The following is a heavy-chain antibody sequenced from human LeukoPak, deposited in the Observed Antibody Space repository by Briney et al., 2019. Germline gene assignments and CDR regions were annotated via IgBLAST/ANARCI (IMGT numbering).Heavy chain of an antibody. CDR2: IKSDGST. Sequence: GGSLRLSCAASGFTFSSYWMHWVRQAPGKGLVWDSRIKSDGSTGYADSVKGRFTISRDNAKNTVYLQMNGLRAEDTAVYFCARSYTYGNYYFDYWGQGTLVTVSS. J-gene: IGHJ4*02. V-gene: IGHV3-74*01. CDR3: ARSYTYGNYYFDY. D-gene: IGHD4-11*01. CDR1: GFTFSSYW.